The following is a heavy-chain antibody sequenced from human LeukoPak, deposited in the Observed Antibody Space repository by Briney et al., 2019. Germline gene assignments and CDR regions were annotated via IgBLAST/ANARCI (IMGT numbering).Heavy chain of an antibody. Sequence: VSVKVSCKASGYTFTGYYMHWVRQAPGQGLEWMGWINPNSGGTNYAQKFQGRVTMTRDTSISTAYMELSRLRSDDTAVYYCASHYYDSSSGYFDYWGQGTLVTVPS. CDR3: ASHYYDSSSGYFDY. V-gene: IGHV1-2*02. CDR1: GYTFTGYY. J-gene: IGHJ4*02. D-gene: IGHD3-22*01. CDR2: INPNSGGT.